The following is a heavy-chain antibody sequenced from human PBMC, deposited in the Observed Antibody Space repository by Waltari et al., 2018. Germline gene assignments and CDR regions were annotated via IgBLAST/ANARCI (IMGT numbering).Heavy chain of an antibody. CDR3: AISSRHNLTLY. CDR2: IYHSGSP. Sequence: QVQLQESGPGLVKPSETLSLTCAVSGYSISSGYYWGWIRQPPGKGLAWIGSIYHSGSPYYNPSLKSRVTISVDTSKTQFSLKLSSVPAADTAVYYCAISSRHNLTLYWGQGTLVTVSS. CDR1: GYSISSGYY. D-gene: IGHD6-6*01. V-gene: IGHV4-38-2*01. J-gene: IGHJ4*02.